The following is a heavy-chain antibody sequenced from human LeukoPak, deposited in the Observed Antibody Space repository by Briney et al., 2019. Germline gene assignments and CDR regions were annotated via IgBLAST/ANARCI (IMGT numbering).Heavy chain of an antibody. CDR1: GFTFNNYA. Sequence: PGRSLRLSCVGSGFTFNNYAMSWVRQAPGKGLEWVSTIGYSGGGTYYADSVKGRFTISRDNSKNTLYLQVNSLRAEDTAVYYCAKDGTVTGPGWFDPWGQGTLVTVSS. J-gene: IGHJ5*02. CDR3: AKDGTVTGPGWFDP. D-gene: IGHD2-21*02. V-gene: IGHV3-23*01. CDR2: IGYSGGGT.